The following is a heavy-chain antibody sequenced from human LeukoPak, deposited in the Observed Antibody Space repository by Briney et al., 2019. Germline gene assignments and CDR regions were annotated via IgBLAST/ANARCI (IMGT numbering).Heavy chain of an antibody. CDR2: INPDGSTI. Sequence: EGSLRLSCATSGFTFSTSWMHWVRQAPGKGLVWVSRINPDGSTINYADSVEGRFTISRDNAKNTVHLQMNSLRAEDTAVYFCFGGLGGSSDYWGQGTLVTVSS. J-gene: IGHJ4*02. V-gene: IGHV3-74*01. CDR1: GFTFSTSW. D-gene: IGHD3-10*01. CDR3: FGGLGGSSDY.